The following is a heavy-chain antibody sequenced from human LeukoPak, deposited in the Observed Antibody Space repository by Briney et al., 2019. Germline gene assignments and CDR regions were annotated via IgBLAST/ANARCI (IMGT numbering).Heavy chain of an antibody. V-gene: IGHV3-30-3*01. CDR3: SRDQSGSYLYYFDD. Sequence: PGRSLRLSCAASGFTFSSYAMHWVRQAPGKGLEWVAVISYDGSNKYYADSVKGRFTISRDNSKNTLYLQMSSLRAEDTAVYYCSRDQSGSYLYYFDDWGQGTLVTDSS. D-gene: IGHD1-26*01. J-gene: IGHJ4*02. CDR1: GFTFSSYA. CDR2: ISYDGSNK.